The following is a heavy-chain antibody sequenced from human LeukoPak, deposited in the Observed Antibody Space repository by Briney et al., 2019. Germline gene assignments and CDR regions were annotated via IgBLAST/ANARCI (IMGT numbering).Heavy chain of an antibody. CDR3: ARGDCSSTSCYFSWFDP. CDR2: INHSGST. J-gene: IGHJ5*02. CDR1: GGSFSGYY. V-gene: IGHV4-34*01. D-gene: IGHD2-2*01. Sequence: PSETLSLTCAVYGGSFSGYYGSWIRQPPGKGLEWIGEINHSGSTNYNPSLKSRVTISVDTSKNQFSLKLSSVTAADTAVYYCARGDCSSTSCYFSWFDPWGQGTLVTVSS.